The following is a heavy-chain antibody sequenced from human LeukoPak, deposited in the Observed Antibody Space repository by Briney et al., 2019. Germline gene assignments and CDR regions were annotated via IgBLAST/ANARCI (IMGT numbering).Heavy chain of an antibody. D-gene: IGHD2-15*01. CDR2: LNYSGTT. J-gene: IGHJ5*02. V-gene: IGHV4-39*07. CDR1: GGSISGSSSY. CDR3: ARDAYCSGGSCYFSWYGVNNWFDP. Sequence: SETLSLTCTVSGGSISGSSSYWGWIRQPPGKGLEWIGLLNYSGTTYYNPSFKSRVTISIDTSRTQFSLKLSSVTAADTAMYYCARDAYCSGGSCYFSWYGVNNWFDPWGQGTLVTVSS.